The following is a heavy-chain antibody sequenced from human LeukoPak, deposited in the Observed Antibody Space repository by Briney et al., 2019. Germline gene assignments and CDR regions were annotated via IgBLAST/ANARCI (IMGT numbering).Heavy chain of an antibody. CDR2: VTGDGRST. CDR3: VKAVHDSSGYYYAY. CDR1: GFTFSSFP. J-gene: IGHJ4*02. V-gene: IGHV3-64D*09. D-gene: IGHD3-22*01. Sequence: GGSLRLSCSASGFTFSSFPFHWVRQVPGKGLEYVSAVTGDGRSTYYADSVKGRFTISRDNSKNTLYLQMTSLRAEDTAVYYCVKAVHDSSGYYYAYWGQGTLVTVSS.